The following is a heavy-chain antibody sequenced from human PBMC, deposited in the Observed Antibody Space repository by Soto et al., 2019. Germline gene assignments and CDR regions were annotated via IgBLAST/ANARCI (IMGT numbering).Heavy chain of an antibody. V-gene: IGHV2-26*04. J-gene: IGHJ5*02. CDR3: ASTYSSSWYWFDP. Sequence: QVTVKESGPVLVKPTETLTLTCTVSGFSLSNAGLGVSWIRQSPGKALEWLAHIFSKDEKSYSTSLKSGLTISKDTSKSQVVLIMTNMDPVDTATYYCASTYSSSWYWFDPWGRGTLVTVSS. D-gene: IGHD6-13*01. CDR2: IFSKDEK. CDR1: GFSLSNAGLG.